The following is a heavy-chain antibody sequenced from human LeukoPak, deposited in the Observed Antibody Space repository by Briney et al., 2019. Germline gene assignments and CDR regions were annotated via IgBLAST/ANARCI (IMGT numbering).Heavy chain of an antibody. D-gene: IGHD3-9*01. Sequence: ASVKVSCKASGYTFTGYYMHWVRQAPGQGLEWMGWTNPNSGGTNYAQKFQGRVTMTRDTSISTAYMELSRLRSDDTAVYYCARAGYDILTGYYHPLDYWGQGTLVTVSS. V-gene: IGHV1-2*02. CDR1: GYTFTGYY. CDR2: TNPNSGGT. CDR3: ARAGYDILTGYYHPLDY. J-gene: IGHJ4*02.